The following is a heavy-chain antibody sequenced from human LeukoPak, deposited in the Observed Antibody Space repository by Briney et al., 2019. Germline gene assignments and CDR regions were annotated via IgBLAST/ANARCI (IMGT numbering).Heavy chain of an antibody. Sequence: GGSLRLSCAASGFTFSNYVMSWVRQAPGKGLEWVSAISGSGGSTYYADSVKGRFTISRDNSKNTLYLQMNSLRAEDTAVYYCAKGRYYYDSSGYKDYWGQGTLVTVSS. V-gene: IGHV3-23*01. J-gene: IGHJ4*02. D-gene: IGHD3-22*01. CDR2: ISGSGGST. CDR1: GFTFSNYV. CDR3: AKGRYYYDSSGYKDY.